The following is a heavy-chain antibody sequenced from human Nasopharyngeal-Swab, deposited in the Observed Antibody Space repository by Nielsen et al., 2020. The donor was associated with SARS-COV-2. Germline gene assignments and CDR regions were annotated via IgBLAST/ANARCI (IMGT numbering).Heavy chain of an antibody. CDR3: ARDRDSSSWYYYYYGMDV. Sequence: ASVKVSCKASGGTFSSYAISWVRQAPGQGLEWMGWISAYNGNTNYAQKLQGRVTMTTDTSTSTAYMELRSLRSDDTAVYYCARDRDSSSWYYYYYGMDVWGQGTTVTVSS. J-gene: IGHJ6*02. CDR2: ISAYNGNT. CDR1: GGTFSSYA. V-gene: IGHV1-18*01. D-gene: IGHD6-13*01.